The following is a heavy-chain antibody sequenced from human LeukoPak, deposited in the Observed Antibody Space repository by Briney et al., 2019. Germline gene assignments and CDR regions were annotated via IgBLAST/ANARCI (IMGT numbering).Heavy chain of an antibody. CDR2: ISWNSGSI. J-gene: IGHJ3*02. CDR1: GFTFDDYA. V-gene: IGHV3-9*01. D-gene: IGHD4-23*01. CDR3: AKDSADYGGNSGAFDI. Sequence: SLRLSCAASGFTFDDYAMHWVRQAPGKGLEWVSGISWNSGSIGYADSVKGRFTISRDNAKNSLYLQMNSLRAEDTALYYCAKDSADYGGNSGAFDIWGQGTMVTVSS.